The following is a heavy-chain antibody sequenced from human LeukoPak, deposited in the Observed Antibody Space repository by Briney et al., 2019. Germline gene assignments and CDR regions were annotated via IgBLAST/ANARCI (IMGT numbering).Heavy chain of an antibody. J-gene: IGHJ3*02. Sequence: SETLSLTCTVSGGSISSYYWSWIRQPPGKGLEWIGYIYYSGSTNYNPSLKSRVTISVDTSKNQFSLKLSSVTAADTAVYYCARRMAVAGYNDAFDIWGQGTMVTVSS. CDR3: ARRMAVAGYNDAFDI. CDR2: IYYSGST. V-gene: IGHV4-59*08. CDR1: GGSISSYY. D-gene: IGHD6-19*01.